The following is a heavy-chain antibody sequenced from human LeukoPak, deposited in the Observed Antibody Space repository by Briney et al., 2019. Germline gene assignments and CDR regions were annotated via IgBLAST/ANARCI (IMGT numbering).Heavy chain of an antibody. V-gene: IGHV1-69*13. J-gene: IGHJ3*02. CDR2: IIPIFGTA. CDR3: ARVDDILTGYDAFDI. CDR1: GGTFSSYA. Sequence: SVKVSCKASGGTFSSYAISWVRQAPGQGLEWMGGIIPIFGTANYAQKFQGRVTITADESTSTAYMELISLRSEDTAVYYCARVDDILTGYDAFDIWGQGTMVTVSS. D-gene: IGHD3-9*01.